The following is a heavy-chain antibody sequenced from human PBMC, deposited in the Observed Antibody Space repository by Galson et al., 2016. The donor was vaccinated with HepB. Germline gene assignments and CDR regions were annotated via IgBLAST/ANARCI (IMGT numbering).Heavy chain of an antibody. Sequence: QSGAEVKKPGDSLKISCQVSGYDFVNSWIGWVRQTPGDAPEWMGIIYPADTATRYNPSFLGQVTMSVDRSSNTAYLEWASLVASDTATYFCVRTGSWYYYDRDTHYDDSWGQGTLITVSS. CDR1: GYDFVNSW. J-gene: IGHJ5*01. CDR2: IYPADTAT. D-gene: IGHD3-22*01. CDR3: VRTGSWYYYDRDTHYDDS. V-gene: IGHV5-51*01.